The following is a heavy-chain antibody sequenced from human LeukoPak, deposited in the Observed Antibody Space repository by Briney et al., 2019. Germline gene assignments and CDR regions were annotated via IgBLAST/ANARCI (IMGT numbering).Heavy chain of an antibody. CDR3: ARDSRRIAAAGTGESSRFDP. CDR1: GYTFTSYD. V-gene: IGHV1-8*01. D-gene: IGHD6-13*01. CDR2: MNPNNGNT. J-gene: IGHJ5*02. Sequence: ASVKVSCKASGYTFTSYDINWVRQATGQGPEWMGWMNPNNGNTGYAQKFQDRVTMTRNTSINTAYMELSSLTSEDTAVYYCARDSRRIAAAGTGESSRFDPWGQGTLVTVSS.